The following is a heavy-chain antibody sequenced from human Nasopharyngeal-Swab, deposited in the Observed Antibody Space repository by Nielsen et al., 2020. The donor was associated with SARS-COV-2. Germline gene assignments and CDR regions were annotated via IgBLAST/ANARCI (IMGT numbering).Heavy chain of an antibody. Sequence: GESLKISCAASGFTFSDAWMSWVRQAPGKGLEWVGRIKSETDGGTTDYAAPVKGRFTISRDDSKNTLHLQLNSLNTEDTAMYYCVTDFGGFWGQGTLVTVS. CDR1: GFTFSDAW. V-gene: IGHV3-15*01. J-gene: IGHJ4*02. CDR3: VTDFGGF. D-gene: IGHD3-16*01. CDR2: IKSETDGGTT.